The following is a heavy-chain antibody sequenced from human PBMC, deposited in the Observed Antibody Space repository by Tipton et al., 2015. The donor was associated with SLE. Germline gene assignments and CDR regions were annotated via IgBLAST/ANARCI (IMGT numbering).Heavy chain of an antibody. J-gene: IGHJ4*02. CDR1: GYTFTSYG. Sequence: QSGPEVKKPGASVKVSCKASGYTFTSYGISWVRQAPGQGLEWMGWISAYNGNTNYAQKFQGRVTMTTDTSTSTAYMELRSLRSDDTAVYYCARGPLYDYDTWGYFDYWGQGTLVTVSS. V-gene: IGHV1-18*01. D-gene: IGHD3-16*01. CDR3: ARGPLYDYDTWGYFDY. CDR2: ISAYNGNT.